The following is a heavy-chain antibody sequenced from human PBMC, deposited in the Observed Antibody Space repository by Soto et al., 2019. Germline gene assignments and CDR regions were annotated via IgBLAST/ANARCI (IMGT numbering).Heavy chain of an antibody. J-gene: IGHJ4*02. CDR2: LQTDGSHP. V-gene: IGHV3-74*01. Sequence: VLLVESGGGLVQPGGSLRLSCVRSGFTFDYYWMHWVRQAPGEGLMWVSRLQTDGSHPDYADPVKGRFTISRDNAKYTLYLQMNNLRAEDTAVYYCARGGDPDDWGQGALVTVSS. CDR3: ARGGDPDD. CDR1: GFTFDYYW.